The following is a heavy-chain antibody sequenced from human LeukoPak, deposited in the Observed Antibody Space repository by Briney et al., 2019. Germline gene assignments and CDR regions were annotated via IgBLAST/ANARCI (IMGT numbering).Heavy chain of an antibody. V-gene: IGHV3-33*08. CDR3: ARIGGDRDPFDY. Sequence: GGSLRLSCAASGFTFSSYAMHWVRQAPGKGLEWVAVIWYDGTNKYYADSVKGRFTISRDNSENTLYLQMNSLRAEDTAVYYCARIGGDRDPFDYWGQGTLVTVSS. J-gene: IGHJ4*02. CDR2: IWYDGTNK. CDR1: GFTFSSYA. D-gene: IGHD2-21*02.